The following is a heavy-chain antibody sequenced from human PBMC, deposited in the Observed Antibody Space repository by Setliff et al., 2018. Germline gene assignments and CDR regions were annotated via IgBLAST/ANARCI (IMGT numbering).Heavy chain of an antibody. D-gene: IGHD1-1*01. V-gene: IGHV3-21*04. CDR1: GFSFSSFA. CDR2: ISNSGGDT. J-gene: IGHJ4*02. Sequence: PGGSLRLSCAASGFSFSSFAMSWVRQAPGKGLEWVSTISNSGGDTYYADSVKGRFTIARDNAKNSVYLQMDSLREEDTAVYFCSTKGVPGTGGQGILVTVSS. CDR3: STKGVPGT.